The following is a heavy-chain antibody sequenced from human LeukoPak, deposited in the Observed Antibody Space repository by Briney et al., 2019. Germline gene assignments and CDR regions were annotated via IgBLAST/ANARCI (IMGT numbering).Heavy chain of an antibody. V-gene: IGHV4-34*01. J-gene: IGHJ4*02. CDR3: ARGGYSYGWTYYFDY. CDR2: IYHSGST. CDR1: GGSFSGYS. Sequence: SETLSLTCAVYGGSFSGYSWSWIRQPPGKGLEWIGYIYHSGSTYYNPSLKSRVTISVDRSKNQFSLKLSSVTAADTAVYYCARGGYSYGWTYYFDYWGQGTLVTVSS. D-gene: IGHD5-18*01.